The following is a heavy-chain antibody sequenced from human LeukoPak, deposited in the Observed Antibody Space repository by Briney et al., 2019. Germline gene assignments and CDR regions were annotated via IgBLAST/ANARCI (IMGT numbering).Heavy chain of an antibody. CDR1: RFTFSNAW. CDR2: IKSKVDGETT. Sequence: GGALRLSCAASRFTFSNAWRNWVRQAPGKGLEWVGRIKSKVDGETTDYAAALKGRVTISRDDSNNMVYLKMNSLKIADTAVYYCAIDEPNYAPYDFDYWGQGTLVTVSS. CDR3: AIDEPNYAPYDFDY. J-gene: IGHJ4*02. V-gene: IGHV3-15*01. D-gene: IGHD4/OR15-4a*01.